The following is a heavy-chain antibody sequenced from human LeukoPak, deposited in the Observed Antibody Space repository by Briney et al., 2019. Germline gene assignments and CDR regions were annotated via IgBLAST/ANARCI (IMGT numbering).Heavy chain of an antibody. CDR1: GYTFTSYG. CDR2: ISACNGNT. V-gene: IGHV1-18*01. D-gene: IGHD1-26*01. CDR3: AREKWELLQNGAYYFDY. J-gene: IGHJ4*02. Sequence: GASVKVSCKASGYTFTSYGISWVRQAPGQGLEWMGWISACNGNTNYAQKLQGRVTMTTDTSASTAYMELRSLRSDDTAVYYCAREKWELLQNGAYYFDYWGQGTLVTVSS.